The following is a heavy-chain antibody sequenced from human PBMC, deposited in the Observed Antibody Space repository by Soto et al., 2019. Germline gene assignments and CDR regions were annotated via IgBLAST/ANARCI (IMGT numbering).Heavy chain of an antibody. CDR2: INPNSGGT. D-gene: IGHD3-10*01. CDR3: ARDHGYGSGSYDYYYGMDV. Sequence: QVQLVQSGAEVKKPGASVKVSCKASGYTFTGYYMHWVRHAPGQGLEWMGWINPNSGGTNYAQKFQGWVTMTRDTSISTAYMELSRLRSDDTAVYYCARDHGYGSGSYDYYYGMDVWGQGTTVTVSS. J-gene: IGHJ6*02. CDR1: GYTFTGYY. V-gene: IGHV1-2*04.